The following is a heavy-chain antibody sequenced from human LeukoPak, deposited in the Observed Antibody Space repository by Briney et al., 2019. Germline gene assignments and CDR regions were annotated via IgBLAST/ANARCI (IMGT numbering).Heavy chain of an antibody. CDR3: ARSLWFGEGWFDP. Sequence: ASVKVSCKASGYTFTGYYMHWVRQAPGQGLEWMGWINPNSGGTNYAQKFQGRVTMTRDTSIGTAYMELSRLRSDDTAVYYCARSLWFGEGWFDPWGQGTLVTVSS. CDR2: INPNSGGT. CDR1: GYTFTGYY. V-gene: IGHV1-2*02. D-gene: IGHD3-10*01. J-gene: IGHJ5*02.